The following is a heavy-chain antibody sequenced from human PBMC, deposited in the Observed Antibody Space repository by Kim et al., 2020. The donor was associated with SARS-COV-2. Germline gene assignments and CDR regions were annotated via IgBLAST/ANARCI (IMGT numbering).Heavy chain of an antibody. CDR1: GGSISSSSYY. CDR3: ARRVLVRGMGYYYGMDV. CDR2: IYYSGST. Sequence: SETLSLTCTVSGGSISSSSYYWGWIRQPPGKGLEWIGSIYYSGSTYYNPSLKSRVTISVDTSKNQFSLKLSSVTAADTAVYYCARRVLVRGMGYYYGMDVWGQGTTVTVSS. V-gene: IGHV4-39*07. D-gene: IGHD3-10*01. J-gene: IGHJ6*02.